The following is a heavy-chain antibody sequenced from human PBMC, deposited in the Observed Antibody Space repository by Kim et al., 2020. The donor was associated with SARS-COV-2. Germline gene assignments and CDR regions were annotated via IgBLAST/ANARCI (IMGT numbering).Heavy chain of an antibody. J-gene: IGHJ4*02. V-gene: IGHV4-59*01. CDR1: GGSISSYS. CDR2: IYYSGST. CDR3: AREQLAPDYYFYY. D-gene: IGHD6-13*01. Sequence: SESLSLTCTVSGGSISSYSWSWIRQPPGKGLEWIGYIYYSGSTNYNPSLKRRVTISVETSKNQFSLKLSSVTAADTAVYYCAREQLAPDYYFYYWCQGT.